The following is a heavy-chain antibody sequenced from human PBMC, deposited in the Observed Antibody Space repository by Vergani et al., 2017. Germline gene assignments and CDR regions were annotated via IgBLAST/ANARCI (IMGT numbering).Heavy chain of an antibody. D-gene: IGHD6-6*01. CDR3: ARGIRAARPSWYYYGMDV. CDR2: ISSSSSTI. Sequence: EVQLVESGGGLVQPGGSLRLSCAASGFTFSSYSMNWVRQAPGKGLEWVSYISSSSSTIYYADSVKGRFTISRVNAKNSRYLQMNSLRAEDTAVYYCARGIRAARPSWYYYGMDVWGQGTTVTVSS. J-gene: IGHJ6*02. CDR1: GFTFSSYS. V-gene: IGHV3-48*01.